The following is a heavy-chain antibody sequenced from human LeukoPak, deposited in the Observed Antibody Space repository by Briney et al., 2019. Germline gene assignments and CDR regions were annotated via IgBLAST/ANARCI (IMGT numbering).Heavy chain of an antibody. J-gene: IGHJ3*02. Sequence: SETLSLTCAVYGGSFSGYYWSWIRQPPGKGLEWIGEINHSGSTNYNPSLKSRVTISVDTSKNQSSLKLSSVTAADTAVYYCARDPGDILTGYSFSAFDIWGQGTMVTVSS. CDR3: ARDPGDILTGYSFSAFDI. V-gene: IGHV4-34*01. CDR2: INHSGST. D-gene: IGHD3-9*01. CDR1: GGSFSGYY.